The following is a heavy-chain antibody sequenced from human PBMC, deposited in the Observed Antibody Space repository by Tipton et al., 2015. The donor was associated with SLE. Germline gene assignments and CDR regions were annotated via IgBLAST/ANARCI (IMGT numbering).Heavy chain of an antibody. CDR3: ARITYYDFWSGYPSTYYYYMDV. D-gene: IGHD3-3*01. V-gene: IGHV4-34*01. CDR1: GGSFSGYY. CDR2: INHSGST. Sequence: TLSLTCAVYGGSFSGYYWSWIRHPPGKGLEWIGEINHSGSTNYNPSLKSRVTISVDTSKNQFSLKLSSVTAADTAVYYCARITYYDFWSGYPSTYYYYMDVWGKGTTVTVSS. J-gene: IGHJ6*03.